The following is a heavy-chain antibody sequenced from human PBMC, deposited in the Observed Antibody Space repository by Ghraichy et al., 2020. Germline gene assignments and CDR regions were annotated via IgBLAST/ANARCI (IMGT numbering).Heavy chain of an antibody. CDR2: INHSGTT. D-gene: IGHD3-10*01. CDR3: ARGSGVRRDGRNSYYHFMDV. J-gene: IGHJ6*03. CDR1: GGSFSGYN. V-gene: IGHV4-34*01. Sequence: LSLTCAVYGGSFSGYNWTWIRQPPGKGLEWIGEINHSGTTNYSPSLKSRVNILLDTSKNQFSLRLTSVTAADTAVFYCARGSGVRRDGRNSYYHFMDVWGKGTTVTVSS.